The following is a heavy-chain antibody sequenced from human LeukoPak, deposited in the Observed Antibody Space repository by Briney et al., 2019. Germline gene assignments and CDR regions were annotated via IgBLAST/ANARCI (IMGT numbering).Heavy chain of an antibody. Sequence: PGGSLRLSCAASGFTFSSYAMSWVRQAPGKGLEWVSGISGSGGSTYYADSVKGRFTISRDNSKNTLYLQMNSLRAEDTAVYYCAKGLGYRSYYFDYWGQGTLVTVSS. D-gene: IGHD5-12*01. CDR3: AKGLGYRSYYFDY. V-gene: IGHV3-23*01. CDR2: ISGSGGST. CDR1: GFTFSSYA. J-gene: IGHJ4*02.